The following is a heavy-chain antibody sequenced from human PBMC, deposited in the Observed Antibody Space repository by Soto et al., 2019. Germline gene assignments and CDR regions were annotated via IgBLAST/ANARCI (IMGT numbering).Heavy chain of an antibody. CDR3: APDQTGITTAGGGRIDH. Sequence: QVQLVESGGGVVQPGRSLRLSCAASGFTFSTHAMHWVRQAPGKGLECVAIVSFDGSNKYYADSVKGRFTISRDNSKTTLYLQLTGLTPEDTASYPCAPDQTGITTAGGGRIDHWGQGTLVTVSS. CDR2: VSFDGSNK. J-gene: IGHJ4*02. CDR1: GFTFSTHA. D-gene: IGHD6-13*01. V-gene: IGHV3-30-3*01.